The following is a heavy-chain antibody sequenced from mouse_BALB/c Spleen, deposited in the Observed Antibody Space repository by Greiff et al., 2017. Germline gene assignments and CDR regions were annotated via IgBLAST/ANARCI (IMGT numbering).Heavy chain of an antibody. Sequence: VMLVESGAELVRPGSSVKISCEASGYAFSSYWMNWVKQRPGQGLEWIGQIYPGDGDTNYNGKFKGKATLTADKSSSTAYMQLSSLTSEDSAVYFCARRGNYGGIFAYWGQGTLVTVSA. D-gene: IGHD2-1*01. CDR1: GYAFSSYW. CDR2: IYPGDGDT. CDR3: ARRGNYGGIFAY. V-gene: IGHV1-80*01. J-gene: IGHJ3*01.